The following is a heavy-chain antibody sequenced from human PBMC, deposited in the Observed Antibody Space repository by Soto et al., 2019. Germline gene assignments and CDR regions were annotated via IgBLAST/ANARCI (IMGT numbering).Heavy chain of an antibody. Sequence: QVQLVQSGAEVKKPGASVTVSCKASGYTFSDYYLHWVRQAPGQGPEWMGWINPNGGATKFARKFQGRAPMTRDKSVRTAFMELNRLKFDDTAVYYCARESGGATATLDYYYFYMDVWGKGTTVTVSS. CDR2: INPNGGAT. V-gene: IGHV1-2*02. CDR1: GYTFSDYY. J-gene: IGHJ6*03. CDR3: ARESGGATATLDYYYFYMDV. D-gene: IGHD5-12*01.